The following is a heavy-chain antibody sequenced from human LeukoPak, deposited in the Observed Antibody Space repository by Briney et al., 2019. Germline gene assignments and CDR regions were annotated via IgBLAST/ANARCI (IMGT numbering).Heavy chain of an antibody. CDR2: IYYSGST. J-gene: IGHJ5*02. CDR3: ATLPHYLNWFDP. CDR1: GFTFSSYA. Sequence: PGGSLRLSCAASGFTFSSYAMSWVRQPPGKGLEWIGSIYYSGSTYYNPSLKSRVTISVDTSTNQFSLKLRSVTAADTAVYYCATLPHYLNWFDPWGQGTLVTVSS. V-gene: IGHV4-39*01. D-gene: IGHD2/OR15-2a*01.